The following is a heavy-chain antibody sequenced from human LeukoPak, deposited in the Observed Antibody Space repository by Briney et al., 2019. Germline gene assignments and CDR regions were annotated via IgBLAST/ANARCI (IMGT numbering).Heavy chain of an antibody. V-gene: IGHV3-30*18. D-gene: IGHD4-17*01. CDR1: GFSFISYG. CDR3: AKRPSDYGDYVTYFDY. CDR2: ISDDGRNK. J-gene: IGHJ4*02. Sequence: GGSLRLSCAASGFSFISYGMHWVRQAPGKGLEWVGVISDDGRNKKYADSVKGRFTISRDDSKDTLYLQMNSLRDEDTAVYYCAKRPSDYGDYVTYFDYWGQGTLVTVSS.